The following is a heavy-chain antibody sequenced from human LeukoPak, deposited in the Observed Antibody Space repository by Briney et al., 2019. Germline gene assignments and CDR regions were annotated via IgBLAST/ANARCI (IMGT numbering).Heavy chain of an antibody. J-gene: IGHJ5*02. CDR3: VRDLTIVGVAQVHH. CDR2: ISYDGSNK. Sequence: PGGSLRLSCAASGFTFSSYAMHWVRQAPGKGLEWVAVISYDGSNKYYADSVKGRFSISRDNAKNSLFLHMNSLRAEDTAVYYCVRDLTIVGVAQVHHWGQGTLVTVSS. CDR1: GFTFSSYA. V-gene: IGHV3-30-3*01. D-gene: IGHD1-26*01.